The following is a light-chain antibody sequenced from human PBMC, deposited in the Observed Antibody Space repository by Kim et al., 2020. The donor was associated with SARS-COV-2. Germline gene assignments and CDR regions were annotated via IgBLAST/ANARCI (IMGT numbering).Light chain of an antibody. CDR2: DVT. CDR3: SSFTTSSTHV. CDR1: SSDVGAYNY. V-gene: IGLV2-14*03. Sequence: GQSITFSCTGTSSDVGAYNYGSWYQHHPGRTPRLIIFDVTKRPSGVSNRFSGSKSGNTASLTISGLQAEDEADYYCSSFTTSSTHVFGTGTKVTVL. J-gene: IGLJ1*01.